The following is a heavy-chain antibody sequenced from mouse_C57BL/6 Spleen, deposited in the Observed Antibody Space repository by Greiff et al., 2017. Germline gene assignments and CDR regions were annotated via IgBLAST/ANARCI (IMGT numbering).Heavy chain of an antibody. CDR1: GYTFTSYW. CDR3: AGPCGNYPYWFAY. CDR2: IDPSDSYT. D-gene: IGHD2-1*01. J-gene: IGHJ3*01. Sequence: QVQLQQSGAELVRPGTSVKLSCKASGYTFTSYWMHWVKQRPGKGLEWIGVIDPSDSYTNYNQKFKGKATLTVDTSSSTAYMQLNSLPSEDSAADYYAGPCGNYPYWFAYWGQGTLGTVSA. V-gene: IGHV1-59*01.